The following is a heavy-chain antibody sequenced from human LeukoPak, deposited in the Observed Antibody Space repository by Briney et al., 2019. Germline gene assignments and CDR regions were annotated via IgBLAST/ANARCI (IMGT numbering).Heavy chain of an antibody. CDR3: ARGILGQGYFDL. Sequence: SQTLSLTCTVSGGSISSGDYYWSWIRQPPGKGLEWIGYIYHSGSTYYNPSLKSRVTISIDTSKNQFSLKLTSVTAADTAMYYCARGILGQGYFDLWGRDTLVTVSS. D-gene: IGHD3/OR15-3a*01. V-gene: IGHV4-30-2*01. CDR1: GGSISSGDYY. CDR2: IYHSGST. J-gene: IGHJ2*01.